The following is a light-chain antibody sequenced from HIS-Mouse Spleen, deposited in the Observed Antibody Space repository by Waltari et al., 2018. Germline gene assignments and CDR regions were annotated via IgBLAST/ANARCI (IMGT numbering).Light chain of an antibody. CDR3: SSYTSSSFNVV. V-gene: IGLV2-14*03. J-gene: IGLJ2*01. CDR1: SSDVGGFNY. CDR2: DVS. Sequence: SALTQPASVSGSPGQSITISCTGTSSDVGGFNYVSWYQQNPGKAPKLMVYDVSNRPSGVSNRFSGSKSGNTASLTISGLQAEDEADYYCSSYTSSSFNVVFGGGTKLTVL.